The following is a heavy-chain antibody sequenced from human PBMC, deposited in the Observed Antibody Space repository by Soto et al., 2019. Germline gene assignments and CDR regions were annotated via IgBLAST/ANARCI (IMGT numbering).Heavy chain of an antibody. CDR1: GFTVTTYG. D-gene: IGHD6-19*01. CDR3: ASSADY. V-gene: IGHV3-30*03. CDR2: LTHDGSRD. J-gene: IGHJ4*01. Sequence: QVQLVESGGGVVQPGRSLRLSCAAAGFTVTTYGMQWVRQAPGKGLEWVARLTHDGSRDFYADSVKGRFTISRDTSKNTLYLQMNSLRPEDTAVYYCASSADYWGHGTRVNVSS.